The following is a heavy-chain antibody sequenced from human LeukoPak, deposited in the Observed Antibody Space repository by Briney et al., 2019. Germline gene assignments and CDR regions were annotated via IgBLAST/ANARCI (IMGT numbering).Heavy chain of an antibody. V-gene: IGHV4-59*01. J-gene: IGHJ4*02. D-gene: IGHD6-13*01. CDR2: IYYSGST. CDR1: GGSISSYY. Sequence: SESLSLTCTASGGSISSYYWSWIRQPPGKGLEWIGYIYYSGSTNYNPSLKSRVTISVDTSKNQFSLKLSSVTAADTAVYYCARISGYSSSWSIDYWGQGTLVTVSS. CDR3: ARISGYSSSWSIDY.